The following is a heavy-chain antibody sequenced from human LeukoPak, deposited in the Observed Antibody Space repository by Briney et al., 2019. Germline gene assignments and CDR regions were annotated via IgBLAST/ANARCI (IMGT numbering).Heavy chain of an antibody. CDR1: GFTFSSYG. J-gene: IGHJ4*02. D-gene: IGHD2-15*01. CDR2: ISDSGGTT. CDR3: AKDRGMFLVGYLDY. Sequence: GGSLRLSCAASGFTFSSYGMSWVRQAPGKGLEWVSAISDSGGTTYYADSVKGRFTISRDNSKNTLYLQMNSLRAEDTAVYYCAKDRGMFLVGYLDYWGQGTLVTVSS. V-gene: IGHV3-23*01.